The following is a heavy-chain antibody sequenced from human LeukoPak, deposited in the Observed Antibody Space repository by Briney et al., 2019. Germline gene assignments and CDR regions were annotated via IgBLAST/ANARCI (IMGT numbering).Heavy chain of an antibody. J-gene: IGHJ6*03. V-gene: IGHV4-61*08. Sequence: PSETLSPTCTVSGVSLSRGGYSWTWIRQPPGKGLEWIGYIYYSGSTNYNPSLKSRVTISGDTSKNQFSLKLSSVTAADTAVYYCARGRYYYDSIRGLLNYYYYYMDVWGKGTTVTVSS. D-gene: IGHD3-22*01. CDR2: IYYSGST. CDR3: ARGRYYYDSIRGLLNYYYYYMDV. CDR1: GVSLSRGGYS.